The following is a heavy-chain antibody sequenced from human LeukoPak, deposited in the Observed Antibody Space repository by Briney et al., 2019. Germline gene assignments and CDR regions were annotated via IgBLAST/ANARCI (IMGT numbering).Heavy chain of an antibody. CDR2: IKSNADGGTP. J-gene: IGHJ4*02. V-gene: IGHV3-15*01. Sequence: GGSLRLSCAASGFSFMNDWMIWVRQAPGKGLEWVGRIKSNADGGTPDYAAPARGRFTISRDDSKNTLYLQMNSLKTEDTAVYYCTTFYHEYSPYWGRGTLVTVSS. D-gene: IGHD2/OR15-2a*01. CDR3: TTFYHEYSPY. CDR1: GFSFMNDW.